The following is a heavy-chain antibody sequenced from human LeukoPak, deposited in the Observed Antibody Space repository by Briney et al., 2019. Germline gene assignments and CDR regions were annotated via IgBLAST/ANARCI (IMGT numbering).Heavy chain of an antibody. CDR1: GFTFSSYW. V-gene: IGHV3-74*01. J-gene: IGHJ4*02. D-gene: IGHD2-2*02. Sequence: GGSLRLSCAASGFTFSSYWMHWVRQAPGKGLVWVSRINRDGSSTSYADSVKGRFTISRDNAKNTLYLQMNSLRAEDTAVYYCARALRYCSSTSCYRLDYWGQGTLVTVSS. CDR3: ARALRYCSSTSCYRLDY. CDR2: INRDGSST.